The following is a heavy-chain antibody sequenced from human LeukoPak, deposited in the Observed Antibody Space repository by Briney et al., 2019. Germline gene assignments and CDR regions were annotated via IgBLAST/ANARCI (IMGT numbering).Heavy chain of an antibody. D-gene: IGHD2-8*02. CDR2: IRYDGSNK. J-gene: IGHJ6*03. CDR3: AKDGWSTQLLIMNYYYYYYMDV. Sequence: GGSLRLSYAASGFTFSSYGMHWVRQAPGKGLEWVAFIRYDGSNKYYADSVKGRFTISRDNSKNTLYLQMNSLRAEDTAVYYCAKDGWSTQLLIMNYYYYYYMDVWGKGTTVTVSS. V-gene: IGHV3-30*02. CDR1: GFTFSSYG.